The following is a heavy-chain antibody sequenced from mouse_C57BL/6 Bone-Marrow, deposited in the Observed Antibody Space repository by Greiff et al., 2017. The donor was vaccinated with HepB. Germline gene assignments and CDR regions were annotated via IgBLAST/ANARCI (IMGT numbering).Heavy chain of an antibody. J-gene: IGHJ2*01. D-gene: IGHD1-1*01. CDR3: TSLHYYGSSYHYFDY. CDR1: GYTFTDYE. CDR2: IDPETGGT. Sequence: VQLKESGAELVRPGASVTLSCKASGYTFTDYEMHWVKQTPVHGLEWIGAIDPETGGTAYNQKFKGKAILTADKSSSTAYMELRSLTSEDSAVYYCTSLHYYGSSYHYFDYWGQGTTLTVSS. V-gene: IGHV1-15*01.